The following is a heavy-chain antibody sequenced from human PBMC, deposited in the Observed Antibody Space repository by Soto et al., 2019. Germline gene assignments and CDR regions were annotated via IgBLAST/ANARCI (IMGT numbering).Heavy chain of an antibody. D-gene: IGHD3-10*01. CDR2: ISYDGSNK. Sequence: PGGSLRLSCAASGFTFSSYGMDWVRQAPGKGLEWVAVISYDGSNKYYADSVKGRFTISRDNSKNTLYLQMNTLRGEDTAVYYCARDSGVTTPDYWGQGTLVTVSS. CDR3: ARDSGVTTPDY. J-gene: IGHJ4*02. V-gene: IGHV3-30*03. CDR1: GFTFSSYG.